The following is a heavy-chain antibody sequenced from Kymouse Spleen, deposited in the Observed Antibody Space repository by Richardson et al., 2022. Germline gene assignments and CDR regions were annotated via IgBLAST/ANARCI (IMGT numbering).Heavy chain of an antibody. D-gene: IGHD1-7*01. V-gene: IGHV4-34*01. Sequence: QVQLQQWGAGLLKPSETLSLTCAVYGGSFSGYYWSWIRQPPGKGLEWIGEINHSGSTNYNPSLKSRVTISVDTSKNQFSLKLSSVTAADTAVYYCARGGITGTADYGMDVWGQGTTVTVSS. J-gene: IGHJ6*02. CDR1: GGSFSGYY. CDR3: ARGGITGTADYGMDV. CDR2: INHSGST.